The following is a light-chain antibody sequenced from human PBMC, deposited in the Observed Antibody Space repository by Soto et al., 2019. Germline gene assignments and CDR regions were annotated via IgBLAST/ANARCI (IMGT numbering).Light chain of an antibody. CDR2: DAS. Sequence: DIQMTQSPSTLSASVGDRVTITCRASQSISSWLAWFQQKPGKAPNLLIFDASSLESGVPSRFSGSGSRTEFTLTISSLQPDDFATFSCQQYNSFPYTFDQGTKLEIK. CDR1: QSISSW. J-gene: IGKJ2*01. CDR3: QQYNSFPYT. V-gene: IGKV1-5*01.